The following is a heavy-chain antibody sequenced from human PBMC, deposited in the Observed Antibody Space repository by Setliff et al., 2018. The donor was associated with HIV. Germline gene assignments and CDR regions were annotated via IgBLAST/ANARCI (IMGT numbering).Heavy chain of an antibody. CDR1: GDSPNSDAFS. D-gene: IGHD1-7*01. CDR2: MKEGGRT. CDR3: ARQRAGEIEELPGALPLRGVFDL. J-gene: IGHJ3*01. V-gene: IGHV4-30-2*01. Sequence: SETLSLTCAMSGDSPNSDAFSWSWIRLPPGEGLEWIGYMKEGGRTYYNPSLRSRVTITSDKSKNQLSLTLNSVTAADTAVYYCARQRAGEIEELPGALPLRGVFDLWGQGTMVTVSS.